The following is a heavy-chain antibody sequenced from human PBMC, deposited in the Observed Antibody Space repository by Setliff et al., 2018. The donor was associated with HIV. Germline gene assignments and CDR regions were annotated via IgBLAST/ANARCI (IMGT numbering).Heavy chain of an antibody. Sequence: ASVKVSCKASGYSFTSYGVSWVRQAPGQGLEWMGIINPSGGSTSYAQKFQDRVTMTSDTSTSTIYMELSSLRSEDTAVFYCARDRVAAKASSYDYWGRGTLVTVSS. CDR3: ARDRVAAKASSYDY. V-gene: IGHV1-46*01. CDR2: INPSGGST. CDR1: GYSFTSYG. D-gene: IGHD2-15*01. J-gene: IGHJ4*02.